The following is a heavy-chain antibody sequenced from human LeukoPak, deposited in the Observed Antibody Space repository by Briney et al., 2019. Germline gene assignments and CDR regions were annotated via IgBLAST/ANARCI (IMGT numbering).Heavy chain of an antibody. D-gene: IGHD1-26*01. J-gene: IGHJ6*03. CDR2: MNPNSGYT. V-gene: IGHV1-8*01. CDR1: GYTFSNYD. CDR3: AILSGSPTTYYYYYMDV. Sequence: ASVKVSCKASGYTFSNYDINWVRQATGQGLEWMGWMNPNSGYTGSAQKFQGRVTMTRNTSISTAYMELSSLRSEDTAVYYCAILSGSPTTYYYYYMDVWGKGTTVTISS.